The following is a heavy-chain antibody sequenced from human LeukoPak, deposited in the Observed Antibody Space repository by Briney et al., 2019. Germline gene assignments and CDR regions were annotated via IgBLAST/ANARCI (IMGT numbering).Heavy chain of an antibody. CDR2: ISDDGTNK. Sequence: GGSLRLSCAASGFTFNSYAIHWVRQAPGKGLEWVATISDDGTNKYYTDSVKGRFTISRDSSKNTLYLQMNSLRAEDTSVYYCARGIAVLGSNYMDVWGKGTTVTVSS. V-gene: IGHV3-30*04. J-gene: IGHJ6*03. D-gene: IGHD6-19*01. CDR3: ARGIAVLGSNYMDV. CDR1: GFTFNSYA.